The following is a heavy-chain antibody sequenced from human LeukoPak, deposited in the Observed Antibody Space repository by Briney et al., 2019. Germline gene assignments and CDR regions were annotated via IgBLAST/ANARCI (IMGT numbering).Heavy chain of an antibody. CDR1: GGSISSSDSY. Sequence: SETLSLTRTVSGGSISSSDSYWAWVRQPPGKGLEWIGSICFSRTTYYNPSLKSRVTMSIDTSKNHFSLKVASVTAADTAVYYCGRHFPETGRDEQPLEYWGQGSLFTVSS. D-gene: IGHD3-10*01. CDR3: GRHFPETGRDEQPLEY. J-gene: IGHJ4*02. CDR2: ICFSRTT. V-gene: IGHV4-39*01.